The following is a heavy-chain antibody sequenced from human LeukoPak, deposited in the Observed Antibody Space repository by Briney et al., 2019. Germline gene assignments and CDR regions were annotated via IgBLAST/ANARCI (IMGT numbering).Heavy chain of an antibody. D-gene: IGHD3-22*01. Sequence: GGSLRLSCAASGFDFSDYWMHWVRQAPAKGPVWVSAISGSGGSTYYADSVKGRVTISRDNSKNTLYLQMNSLRAEDTAVYYCAEMYHYDSSGYYFDYWGQGTLVTVSS. CDR1: GFDFSDYW. CDR2: ISGSGGST. CDR3: AEMYHYDSSGYYFDY. V-gene: IGHV3-23*01. J-gene: IGHJ4*02.